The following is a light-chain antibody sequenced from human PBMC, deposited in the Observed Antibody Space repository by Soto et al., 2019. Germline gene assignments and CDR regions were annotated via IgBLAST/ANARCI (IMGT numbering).Light chain of an antibody. J-gene: IGKJ2*01. CDR2: GAS. Sequence: EIVMTQSPVTLSVSPGERATLSCRASQSVGSNLAWYQQKPGQAPRLLLYGASTRATGIPGRFSGSGSGTEFSLPITSLQSEDFAVYYCQQHNYWPSFGQGTKLEF. CDR3: QQHNYWPS. CDR1: QSVGSN. V-gene: IGKV3-15*01.